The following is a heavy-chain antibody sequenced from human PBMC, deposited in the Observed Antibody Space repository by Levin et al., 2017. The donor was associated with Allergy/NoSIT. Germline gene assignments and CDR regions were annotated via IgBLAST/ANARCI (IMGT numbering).Heavy chain of an antibody. J-gene: IGHJ3*02. CDR1: GGSISSYY. CDR2: IYTSGST. Sequence: PSETLSLTCTVSGGSISSYYWSWIRQPAGKGLEWIGRIYTSGSTNYNPSLKSRVTMSVDTSKNQYSLKLSSVTAADTAVYYCAREAGHYYECSSYLEGAFEIWGQGTMVA. V-gene: IGHV4-4*07. CDR3: AREAGHYYECSSYLEGAFEI. D-gene: IGHD3-22*01.